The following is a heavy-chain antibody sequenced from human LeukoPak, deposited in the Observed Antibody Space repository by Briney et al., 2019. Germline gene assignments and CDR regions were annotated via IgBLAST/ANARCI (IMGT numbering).Heavy chain of an antibody. CDR1: GGSFSGYY. CDR2: IYHSGST. CDR3: ATRAITGTRDHAFDI. V-gene: IGHV4-34*01. Sequence: SETLSLTCAVYGGSFSGYYWSWIRQPPGKGLEWIGYIYHSGSTYYNPSLKSRVTISVDRSKNQFSLKLSSVTAADTAVYYCATRAITGTRDHAFDIWGQGTMVTVSS. D-gene: IGHD1-20*01. J-gene: IGHJ3*02.